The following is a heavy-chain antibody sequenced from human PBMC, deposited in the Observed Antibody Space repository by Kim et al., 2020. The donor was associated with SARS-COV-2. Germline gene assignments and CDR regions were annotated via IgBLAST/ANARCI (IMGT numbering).Heavy chain of an antibody. CDR2: ISVDGVTS. Sequence: GGSLRLSCAASGFTFYDYGMTWVRQAPGKGLEWVSTISVDGVTSHYADSLRGRFTTSRDNAKSSLYLQMNSLRVEDTAFYYCMRARGYSGFGDYWGPGTL. CDR1: GFTFYDYG. V-gene: IGHV3-20*04. CDR3: MRARGYSGFGDY. D-gene: IGHD5-12*01. J-gene: IGHJ4*02.